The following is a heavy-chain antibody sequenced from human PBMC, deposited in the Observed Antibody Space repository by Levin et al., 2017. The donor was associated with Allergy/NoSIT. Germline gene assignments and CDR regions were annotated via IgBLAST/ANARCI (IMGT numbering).Heavy chain of an antibody. D-gene: IGHD5-12*01. J-gene: IGHJ4*02. V-gene: IGHV3-15*01. CDR3: TTALAGWLRFGEYYFDY. Sequence: GGSLRLSCAASGFTFSNAWMSWVRQAPGKGLEWVGRIKSKTDGGTTDYAAPVKGRFTISRDDSKNTLYLQMNSLKTEDTAVYYCTTALAGWLRFGEYYFDYWGQGTLVTVSS. CDR1: GFTFSNAW. CDR2: IKSKTDGGTT.